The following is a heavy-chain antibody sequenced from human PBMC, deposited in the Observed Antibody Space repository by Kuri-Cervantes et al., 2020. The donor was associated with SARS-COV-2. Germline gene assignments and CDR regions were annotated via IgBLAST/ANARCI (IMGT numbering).Heavy chain of an antibody. CDR2: IIPIFGTA. V-gene: IGHV1-69*13. CDR1: GGTFSSYA. J-gene: IGHJ6*02. CDR3: ARDRVVPGDYYYYGMDV. Sequence: SVKVSCKAPGGTFSSYAISWVRQAPGQGLEWMGGIIPIFGTANYAQKFQGRVTITADESTSTAYMELSSLRSEDTAVYYCARDRVVPGDYYYYGMDVWGQGTTVTVSS. D-gene: IGHD2-15*01.